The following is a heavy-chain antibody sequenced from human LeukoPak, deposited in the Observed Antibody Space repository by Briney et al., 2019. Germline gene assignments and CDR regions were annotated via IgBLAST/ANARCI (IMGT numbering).Heavy chain of an antibody. Sequence: PSETLSLTCSVSGGSISSSSSYWGWIRQPPGKGLEWIGSIYYSGSSFDNPALKSRVTISVDTSKNQFSLKLSSVTAADTAVYYCARDRGYSYGYVSDYWGQGTLVTVSS. J-gene: IGHJ4*02. CDR2: IYYSGSS. D-gene: IGHD5-18*01. CDR3: ARDRGYSYGYVSDY. CDR1: GGSISSSSSY. V-gene: IGHV4-39*07.